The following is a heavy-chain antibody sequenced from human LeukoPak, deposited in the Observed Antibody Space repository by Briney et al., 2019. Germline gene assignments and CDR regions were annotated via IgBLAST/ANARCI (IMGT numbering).Heavy chain of an antibody. CDR1: GFTFDDYA. J-gene: IGHJ4*02. CDR2: ISWNSGSI. D-gene: IGHD3-3*01. Sequence: GGSLRLSCAASGFTFDDYAMHWVRQAPRKGLEWVSGISWNSGSIGYADSVKGRFTISRDNAKNSLYLQMNSLRAEDTALYYCAKDISSSGYRTYYFDYWGQGTLVTVSS. V-gene: IGHV3-9*01. CDR3: AKDISSSGYRTYYFDY.